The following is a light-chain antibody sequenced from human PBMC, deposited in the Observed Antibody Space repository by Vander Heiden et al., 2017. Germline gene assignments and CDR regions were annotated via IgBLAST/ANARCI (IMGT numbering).Light chain of an antibody. V-gene: IGLV3-1*01. J-gene: IGLJ2*01. CDR3: QAWDSSTAP. CDR2: KDS. CDR1: KLGDKY. Sequence: SYELTQPPSVSVSPGQTASITCSGDKLGDKYACWYQQKPGQSPVLVIYKDSKRSSGIPERFSGSNSGNTATLTISGTQARDEADYYCQAWDSSTAPFGGGTKLTVL.